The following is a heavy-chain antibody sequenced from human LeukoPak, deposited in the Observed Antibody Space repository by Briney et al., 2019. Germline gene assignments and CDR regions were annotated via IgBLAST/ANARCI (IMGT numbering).Heavy chain of an antibody. CDR1: GFTFSTYA. V-gene: IGHV3-23*01. Sequence: PGGSLRLSCAASGFTFSTYAMSWVRQAPGKGLEWVSTISGSGGNTYYADSVKGRFTISRDNAKNSLYLQMNSLRAEDTAVYYCAREGYSYGKAPDYWGQGTLVTVSS. J-gene: IGHJ4*02. D-gene: IGHD5-18*01. CDR3: AREGYSYGKAPDY. CDR2: ISGSGGNT.